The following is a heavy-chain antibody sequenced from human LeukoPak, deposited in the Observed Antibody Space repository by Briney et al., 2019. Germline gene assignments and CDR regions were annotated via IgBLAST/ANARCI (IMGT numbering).Heavy chain of an antibody. CDR2: FDPEDGET. Sequence: ASVKVSCKASGYTFTSYGISWVRQAPGQGLEWMGGFDPEDGETIYAQKFQGRVTMTEDTSTDTAYMELSSLRSEDTAVYYCATARYYYDSSGYPYFQRWGQGTLVTVSS. J-gene: IGHJ1*01. D-gene: IGHD3-22*01. CDR3: ATARYYYDSSGYPYFQR. V-gene: IGHV1-24*01. CDR1: GYTFTSYG.